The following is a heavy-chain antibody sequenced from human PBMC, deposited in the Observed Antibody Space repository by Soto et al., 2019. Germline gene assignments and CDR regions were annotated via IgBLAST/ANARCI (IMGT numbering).Heavy chain of an antibody. CDR1: GFTFSDYW. J-gene: IGHJ4*02. D-gene: IGHD5-12*01. CDR2: IKSDGSRP. Sequence: GGTLTLSCAASGFTFSDYWMHWVRQAPGKGLEWVARIKSDGSRPVYADSVKRLFTISRDNAKNTLFLQISSLRAEDTAVYYCARGRVVYSGYDPFDYWGQGTLVTVSS. CDR3: ARGRVVYSGYDPFDY. V-gene: IGHV3-74*01.